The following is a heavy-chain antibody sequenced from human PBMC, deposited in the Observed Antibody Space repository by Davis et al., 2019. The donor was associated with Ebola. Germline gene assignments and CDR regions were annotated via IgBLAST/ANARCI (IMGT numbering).Heavy chain of an antibody. Sequence: PGGSLRLSCAASGFNFINYVMSWVRQVPGKGLEWVASISGSGGNTFYRDSVRGRFTISRDNVGNTLSLQMSGLRAEDTAIYYCSKYFLSGTYYHFDSWGQGTLVTVSS. CDR1: GFNFINYV. CDR3: SKYFLSGTYYHFDS. J-gene: IGHJ4*02. V-gene: IGHV3-23*01. CDR2: ISGSGGNT. D-gene: IGHD3-10*01.